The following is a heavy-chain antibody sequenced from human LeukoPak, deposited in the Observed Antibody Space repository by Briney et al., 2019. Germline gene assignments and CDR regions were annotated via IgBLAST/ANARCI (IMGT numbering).Heavy chain of an antibody. CDR2: INRSGST. CDR1: GGSFSGYY. CDR3: ARGGYSYGYVI. V-gene: IGHV4-34*01. D-gene: IGHD5-18*01. J-gene: IGHJ3*02. Sequence: SETLSLTCAVYGGSFSGYYWSWIRQPPGKGLEWIGEINRSGSTNYNPSLKSRVTISVDTSKNQFSLKLSSVTAADTAVYYCARGGYSYGYVIWGQGTMVTVSS.